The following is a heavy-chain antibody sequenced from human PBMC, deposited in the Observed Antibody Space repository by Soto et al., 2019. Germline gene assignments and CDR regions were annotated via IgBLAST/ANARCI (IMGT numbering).Heavy chain of an antibody. CDR3: ARAPYGASLDY. Sequence: QVQLVQSGAEVKKPGASVKVSCKASGYTFSTYAMHWVRQAPGRRPEWMGWINTGNGNTYYSQKFQGRATLTRDTSASTAYIELSSLRSEDTALYYCARAPYGASLDYWGQGTLVTVSS. D-gene: IGHD4-17*01. J-gene: IGHJ4*02. CDR2: INTGNGNT. V-gene: IGHV1-3*04. CDR1: GYTFSTYA.